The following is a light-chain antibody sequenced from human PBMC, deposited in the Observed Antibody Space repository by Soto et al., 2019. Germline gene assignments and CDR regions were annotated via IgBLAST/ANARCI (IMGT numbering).Light chain of an antibody. CDR1: SSDIGGYTY. J-gene: IGLJ3*02. V-gene: IGLV2-14*01. CDR3: SSYPINTSLVV. Sequence: QSALTQPASVSGSPGQSITVSCTGTSSDIGGYTYVSWYQQHPGKAPKLLIYEVNNRPSGVSNRFSGSKSGNTASLTLSGLPAEDEADYYCSSYPINTSLVVFGGGTKLTVL. CDR2: EVN.